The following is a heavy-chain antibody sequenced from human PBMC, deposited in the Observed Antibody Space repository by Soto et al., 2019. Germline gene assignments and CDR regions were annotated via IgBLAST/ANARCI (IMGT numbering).Heavy chain of an antibody. Sequence: QVQLQQWGAGLLKPSETLSLTCAVYGGSFSGYYWSWIRQPPGKGLEWIGEINHSGSTNYNPSLXSXVXXSVDTSKNQFSLKLSSVTAADTAVYYCARGRDMDVWGQGTTVTVSS. V-gene: IGHV4-34*01. J-gene: IGHJ6*02. CDR1: GGSFSGYY. CDR3: ARGRDMDV. CDR2: INHSGST.